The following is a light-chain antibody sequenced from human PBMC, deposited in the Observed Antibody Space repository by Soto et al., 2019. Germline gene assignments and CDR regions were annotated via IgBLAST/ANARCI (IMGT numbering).Light chain of an antibody. Sequence: DIQMTQSAASLSASVGDRVTITCRASQGISSYLGWYQQKPGKAPNLLIYDASTLQSGVPSRFSGSGSGTDFTLTISRLHPDDFATYYCQQYNTYPWTFGQRTKVDIK. CDR1: QGISSY. CDR2: DAS. V-gene: IGKV1-9*01. CDR3: QQYNTYPWT. J-gene: IGKJ1*01.